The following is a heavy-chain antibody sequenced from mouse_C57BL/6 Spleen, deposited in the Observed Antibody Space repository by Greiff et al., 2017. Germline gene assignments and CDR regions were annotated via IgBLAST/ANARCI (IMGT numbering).Heavy chain of an antibody. Sequence: QVQLQQSGAELVKPGASVKLSCKASGYTFTSYWMHWVKQRPGRGLEWIGRIDPNSGGTKYNEKFKSKATLTVDKPSSTAYMQLSSLTSEDSAVYYCARWGITTVVAPYAMDYWGQGTSVTVSS. CDR3: ARWGITTVVAPYAMDY. CDR1: GYTFTSYW. CDR2: IDPNSGGT. D-gene: IGHD1-1*01. J-gene: IGHJ4*01. V-gene: IGHV1-72*01.